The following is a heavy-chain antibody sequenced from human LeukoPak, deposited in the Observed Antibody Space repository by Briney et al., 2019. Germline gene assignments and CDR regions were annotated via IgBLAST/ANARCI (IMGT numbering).Heavy chain of an antibody. Sequence: SETLSLTCAVYGGSFSGYYWSWIRRPPGKGLEWIGEINHSGSTNYTPSLKSRVTISVDTSKNQFSLKLSSVTAADTAVYYCARERGYCSSTSCSNWFDPWGQGTLVTVSS. D-gene: IGHD2-2*01. CDR1: GGSFSGYY. J-gene: IGHJ5*02. V-gene: IGHV4-34*01. CDR2: INHSGST. CDR3: ARERGYCSSTSCSNWFDP.